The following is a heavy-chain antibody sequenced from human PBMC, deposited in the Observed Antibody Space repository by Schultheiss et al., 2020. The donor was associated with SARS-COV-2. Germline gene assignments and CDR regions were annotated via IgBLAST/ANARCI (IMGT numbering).Heavy chain of an antibody. CDR2: ISSRDRTI. Sequence: GGSLRLSCAASGFTFSDYYMSWIRQAPGKGLEWVSYISSRDRTIYYADSVKGRFTITRDNSKNTLYLQMNSLRAEDTAVYYCAKSPFPNDFWSGYFYYFDYWGQGTLVTVSS. CDR1: GFTFSDYY. V-gene: IGHV3-11*01. J-gene: IGHJ4*02. CDR3: AKSPFPNDFWSGYFYYFDY. D-gene: IGHD3-3*01.